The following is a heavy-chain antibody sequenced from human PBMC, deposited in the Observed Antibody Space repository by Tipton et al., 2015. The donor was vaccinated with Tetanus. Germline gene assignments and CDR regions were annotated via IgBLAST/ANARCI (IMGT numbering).Heavy chain of an antibody. D-gene: IGHD2-15*01. CDR2: ISSSSSTI. J-gene: IGHJ3*02. V-gene: IGHV3-48*02. CDR1: GFTFSSYS. Sequence: GSLRLSCAASGFTFSSYSMNWVRQAPGKGLEWVSYISSSSSTIYYADSVKGRFTISRDNAKNSLYLQMNSLRDEDTAVYYCASRRYCSGGSCPWAAFDIWGQGTMVTVSS. CDR3: ASRRYCSGGSCPWAAFDI.